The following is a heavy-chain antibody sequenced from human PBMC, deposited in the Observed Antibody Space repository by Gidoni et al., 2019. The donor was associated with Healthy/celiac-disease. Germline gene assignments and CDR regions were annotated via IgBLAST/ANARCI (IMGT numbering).Heavy chain of an antibody. V-gene: IGHV3-7*01. CDR2: IKQDGSEK. CDR3: ARVGYDYVWGSYDFLDY. D-gene: IGHD3-16*01. J-gene: IGHJ4*02. CDR1: GFTFSSYW. Sequence: EVQLVESGGGLVQPGGSLRLSCAASGFTFSSYWMSWVRQAPGKGLEWVANIKQDGSEKYYVDSVKGRFTISRDNAKNSLYLQMNSLRAEDTAVYYCARVGYDYVWGSYDFLDYWGQGTLVTVSS.